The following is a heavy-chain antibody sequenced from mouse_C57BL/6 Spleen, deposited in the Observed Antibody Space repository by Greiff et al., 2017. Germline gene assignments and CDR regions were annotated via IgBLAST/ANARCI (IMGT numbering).Heavy chain of an antibody. V-gene: IGHV1-69*01. D-gene: IGHD2-4*01. CDR2: IDPSDSYT. CDR3: SSSGYDDDREYAMDY. CDR1: GYTFTSYW. Sequence: VQLQQSGAELVKPGASVKLSCKASGYTFTSYWMHWVKQRPGHGLEWIGEIDPSDSYTNYNQKFKGKSTLTVDKSSSTAYMQRSSLTSEDSAVYYCSSSGYDDDREYAMDYWGQGTSVTVSS. J-gene: IGHJ4*01.